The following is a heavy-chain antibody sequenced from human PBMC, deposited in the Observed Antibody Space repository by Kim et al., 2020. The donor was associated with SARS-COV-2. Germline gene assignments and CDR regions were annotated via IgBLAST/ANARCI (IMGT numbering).Heavy chain of an antibody. Sequence: GGSLRLSCAASGLTFRNYAIHWVRQAPGKGPEWVSVISYDGTNKYYADSVRGRFTISRDNSTDTLYLHMNSLRIDDTGLYYCATDLAHGLASRYFYGMDVWGQGTTVTVSS. CDR2: ISYDGTNK. J-gene: IGHJ6*02. V-gene: IGHV3-30-3*01. CDR3: ATDLAHGLASRYFYGMDV. CDR1: GLTFRNYA. D-gene: IGHD6-19*01.